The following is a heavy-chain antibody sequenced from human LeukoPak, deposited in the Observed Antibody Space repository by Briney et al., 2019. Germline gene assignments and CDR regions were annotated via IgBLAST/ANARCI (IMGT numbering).Heavy chain of an antibody. Sequence: GGSLRLSCAASGFTFSSYAMSWVRQAPGKGLEWVSAISGSGSNTYYADSVKGRFTISRDNSQNTLYLQMNSLRAEDTAVYYCAKTGDYFDSSGYYRPDAFDIWGRGTMVTVSS. CDR3: AKTGDYFDSSGYYRPDAFDI. CDR1: GFTFSSYA. D-gene: IGHD3-22*01. J-gene: IGHJ3*02. CDR2: ISGSGSNT. V-gene: IGHV3-23*01.